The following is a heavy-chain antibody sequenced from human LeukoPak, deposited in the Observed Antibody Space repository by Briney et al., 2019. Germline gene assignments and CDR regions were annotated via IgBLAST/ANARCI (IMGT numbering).Heavy chain of an antibody. CDR1: GFTFSSYA. CDR3: AKDRRQISVATTFDS. Sequence: GGSLRLSCAASGFTFSSYAMTWVRQAPGKGLEWVSAITASGDVSYYADSVEGRFAISRDNSKNTFYLQMISLRAEDTAIYYCAKDRRQISVATTFDSWGQGTLVTVSS. V-gene: IGHV3-23*01. CDR2: ITASGDVS. D-gene: IGHD5-12*01. J-gene: IGHJ4*02.